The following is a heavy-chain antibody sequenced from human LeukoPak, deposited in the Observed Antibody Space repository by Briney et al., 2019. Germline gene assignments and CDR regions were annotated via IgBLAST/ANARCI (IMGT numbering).Heavy chain of an antibody. Sequence: GGSLRLSCAASGFTFGDYAMHWVRQAPGKGLEWVSGITWNSRNIGYADSVKGRFTISRDNAKNFLDLQMNGLKAEDTALYYCAXRSGGRSAATNSDYYYAMDVWGQGTTVTVSS. V-gene: IGHV3-9*01. D-gene: IGHD3-10*01. CDR3: AXRSGGRSAATNSDYYYAMDV. J-gene: IGHJ6*02. CDR1: GFTFGDYA. CDR2: ITWNSRNI.